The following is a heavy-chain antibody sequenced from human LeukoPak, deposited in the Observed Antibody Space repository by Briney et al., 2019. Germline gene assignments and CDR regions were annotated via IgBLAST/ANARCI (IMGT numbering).Heavy chain of an antibody. J-gene: IGHJ4*02. V-gene: IGHV3-9*01. CDR2: ITWNSGSL. CDR3: VGCSGGTCSDFDY. D-gene: IGHD2-15*01. Sequence: GGSLRLSCVVSGFTFDGYAMHWVRQAPGKGLEWVSGITWNSGSLDYADSVKGRFTISRDNAKNSLYLQMNSLRAEDTAVYYCVGCSGGTCSDFDYWGRGTLVTVSS. CDR1: GFTFDGYA.